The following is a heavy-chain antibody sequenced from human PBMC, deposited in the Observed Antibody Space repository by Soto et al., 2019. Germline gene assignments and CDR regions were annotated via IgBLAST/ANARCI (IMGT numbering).Heavy chain of an antibody. D-gene: IGHD5-18*01. Sequence: EVQLLESGGGLVQPGGSLRLSCAASGFTFSSYAMKWVRQAPGKGLEWVSLIGESGTPTYYADSVKGRFTISRDNSGNTMFLEMYSLRAEDTAVNYCARYIQGVRYYGMDVWGQGTTVTVSS. CDR1: GFTFSSYA. CDR3: ARYIQGVRYYGMDV. V-gene: IGHV3-23*01. CDR2: IGESGTPT. J-gene: IGHJ6*02.